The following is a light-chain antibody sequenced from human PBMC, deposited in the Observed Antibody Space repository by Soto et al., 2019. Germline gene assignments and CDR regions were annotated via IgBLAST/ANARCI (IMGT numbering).Light chain of an antibody. CDR2: EAS. CDR1: QSISGS. J-gene: IGKJ1*01. Sequence: DIQMTQSPSTLSASVGDRVTITCRASQSISGSLAWYQQKPGKAPNLLIYEASNLKSGVPSRFSGSGSGTEYTLTISILQPDDSASYYCQQYNGYCTFGQGTRVEIK. CDR3: QQYNGYCT. V-gene: IGKV1-5*03.